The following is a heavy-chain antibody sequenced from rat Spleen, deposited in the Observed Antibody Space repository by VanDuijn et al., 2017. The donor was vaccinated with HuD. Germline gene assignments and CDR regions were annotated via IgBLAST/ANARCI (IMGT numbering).Heavy chain of an antibody. CDR1: GFTFNNYW. J-gene: IGHJ2*01. V-gene: IGHV5-31*01. CDR2: ITNTGSNT. D-gene: IGHD1-9*01. CDR3: ARQDYGYNYDY. Sequence: EVQLVESGGGLVQPGRSLKLSCAASGFTFNNYWMTWIRQAPGKGLEWVASITNTGSNTYYRDSVKGRFTFSRDNAKSTLYLQMNSLRSEDTATYYCARQDYGYNYDYWGQGVMVTVSS.